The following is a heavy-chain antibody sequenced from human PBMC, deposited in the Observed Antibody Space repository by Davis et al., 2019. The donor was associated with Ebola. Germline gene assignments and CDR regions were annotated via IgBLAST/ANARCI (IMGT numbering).Heavy chain of an antibody. Sequence: GGSLRLSCVASGLTFSRYAMSWVRQAPGKGLEWVSGINFGGDSTHYADSVRGRFTISRDNAKNLLYLQLNSLRDEDTALYYCAKDAEGGSGNWFFDFRGRGALVTVSS. J-gene: IGHJ2*01. CDR2: INFGGDST. V-gene: IGHV3-23*01. CDR3: AKDAEGGSGNWFFDF. D-gene: IGHD1-1*01. CDR1: GLTFSRYA.